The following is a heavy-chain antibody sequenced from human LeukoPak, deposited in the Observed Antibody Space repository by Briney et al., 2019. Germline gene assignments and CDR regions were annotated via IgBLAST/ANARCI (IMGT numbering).Heavy chain of an antibody. CDR1: GFTFSTYW. Sequence: GGSLRLSCAASGFTFSTYWMSWVRQAPGKGLEWVANINEDGSEKYYVDSVKGRFTISRDNAKNLLYLQMNSLRAEDTAVYYCARDRGDTFDPWGQGTLVIVSS. CDR3: ARDRGDTFDP. J-gene: IGHJ5*02. CDR2: INEDGSEK. D-gene: IGHD4-17*01. V-gene: IGHV3-7*03.